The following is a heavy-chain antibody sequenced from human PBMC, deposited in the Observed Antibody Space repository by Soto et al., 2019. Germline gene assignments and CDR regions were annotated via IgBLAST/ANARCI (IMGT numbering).Heavy chain of an antibody. V-gene: IGHV3-48*03. CDR3: ARDLRTLYYFDY. D-gene: IGHD4-17*01. Sequence: PGGSLRLSCAASGFTFSDYEMNWVRQAPGKGLEWVSYISSISSTIYYADSVKGRFTISRDNAKDSLYLQMNSLRAEDTAVYYCARDLRTLYYFDYWGQGTLGTV. CDR1: GFTFSDYE. CDR2: ISSISSTI. J-gene: IGHJ4*02.